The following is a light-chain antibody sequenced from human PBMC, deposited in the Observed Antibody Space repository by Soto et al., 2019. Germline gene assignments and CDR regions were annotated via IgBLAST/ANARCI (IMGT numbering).Light chain of an antibody. J-gene: IGKJ1*01. CDR3: QQSWT. CDR1: QSVSSY. V-gene: IGKV3-15*01. Sequence: EIVLTQSPATLSLSPGERATLSCRASQSVSSYLAWYQQKPGQAPRLLIYGASTRATGIPARFSGSGSGTEFTLTISSLQSEDFAVSSCQQSWTFCQGPKV. CDR2: GAS.